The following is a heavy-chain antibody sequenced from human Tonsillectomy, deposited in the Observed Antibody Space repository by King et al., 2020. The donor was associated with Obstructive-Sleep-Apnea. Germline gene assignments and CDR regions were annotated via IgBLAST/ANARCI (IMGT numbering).Heavy chain of an antibody. CDR2: IYYSGST. D-gene: IGHD3-10*01. J-gene: IGHJ4*02. CDR1: GGSISSYY. V-gene: IGHV4-59*01. CDR3: ARDSGVQFDY. Sequence: VQLQESGPGLVKTSETLSLTCTVSGGSISSYYWSWIRQPPGKGLEWIGYIYYSGSTNYNPSLKSRVTISVDTSKNQFSLKLSSVTAADTAVYYCARDSGVQFDYWGQGTLVTVSS.